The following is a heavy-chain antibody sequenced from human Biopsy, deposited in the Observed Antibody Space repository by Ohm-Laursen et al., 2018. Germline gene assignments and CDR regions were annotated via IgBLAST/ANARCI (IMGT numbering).Heavy chain of an antibody. J-gene: IGHJ6*02. CDR3: VRATNSTGWPYYYFYGMDV. D-gene: IGHD2/OR15-2a*01. CDR1: GGSISTDY. V-gene: IGHV4-59*07. CDR2: IYYSGRT. Sequence: SDTLSLTCTVSGGSISTDYWSWIRQTPGKGLEWIGYIYYSGRTNYNPSLKSRVTISVDTSKSQFSLRLNSVTAADTAVYYCVRATNSTGWPYYYFYGMDVWGQGTTVTVSS.